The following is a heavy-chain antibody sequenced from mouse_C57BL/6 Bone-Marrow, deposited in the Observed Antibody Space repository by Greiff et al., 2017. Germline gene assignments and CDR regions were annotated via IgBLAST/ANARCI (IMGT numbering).Heavy chain of an antibody. CDR3: VRGFYDDQGGWFAY. J-gene: IGHJ3*01. V-gene: IGHV10-3*01. Sequence: EVKLMESGGGLVQPKGSLKLSCAASGFTFNTYAMHWVRQAPGKGLEWVARIRSKSSNYATYYAASVKDRFTISRDNSQSMLYLQMNTLRTEDTAIYYCVRGFYDDQGGWFAYWGQGTMVTVSA. CDR1: GFTFNTYA. CDR2: IRSKSSNYAT. D-gene: IGHD2-3*01.